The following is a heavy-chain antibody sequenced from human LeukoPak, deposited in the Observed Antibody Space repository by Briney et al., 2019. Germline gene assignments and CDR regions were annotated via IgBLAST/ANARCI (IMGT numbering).Heavy chain of an antibody. CDR2: ITWNSDNI. CDR1: GFTFDDYA. Sequence: GRSLRLSCAASGFTFDDYAMHWVRQAPGKGLEWVSGITWNSDNIEYADSVKGRFTISRDNAKNSLYLQMNSLRDEDTAVYSCARDGVRDGLYFDRWGQGTLVTVSS. CDR3: ARDGVRDGLYFDR. J-gene: IGHJ4*02. D-gene: IGHD5-24*01. V-gene: IGHV3-9*01.